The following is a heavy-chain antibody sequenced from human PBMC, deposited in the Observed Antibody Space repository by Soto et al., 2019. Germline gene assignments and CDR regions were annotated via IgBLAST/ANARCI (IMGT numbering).Heavy chain of an antibody. CDR1: GFTFTSSA. Sequence: QMQLVQSGPEVKKPGTSVKVSCKASGFTFTSSAVQWVRQARGQRLEWIGWIVVGSGNTNYAQKFQERVTITRDMSTRTAYRELSSLSSEETAVYYCAADQSRQSTGGYYYYGMDVWGQGTTVTVSS. CDR3: AADQSRQSTGGYYYYGMDV. CDR2: IVVGSGNT. V-gene: IGHV1-58*01. J-gene: IGHJ6*02. D-gene: IGHD3-10*01.